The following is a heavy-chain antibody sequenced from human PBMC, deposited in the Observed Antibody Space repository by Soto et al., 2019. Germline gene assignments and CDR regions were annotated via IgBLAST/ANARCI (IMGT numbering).Heavy chain of an antibody. Sequence: EVQLVETGGALIQPGGSLRLSCAASGFTVSNNYMTWVRQAPGKGLEWVSIIYSGGSTHYADSVNGRFTISRDNSKNTLYLQMNSLKAEDTAVYYCAREGGGGYCSDGTCYGRYFDYWGQGTLVTVS. D-gene: IGHD2-15*01. J-gene: IGHJ4*02. CDR2: IYSGGST. CDR3: AREGGGGYCSDGTCYGRYFDY. V-gene: IGHV3-53*02. CDR1: GFTVSNNY.